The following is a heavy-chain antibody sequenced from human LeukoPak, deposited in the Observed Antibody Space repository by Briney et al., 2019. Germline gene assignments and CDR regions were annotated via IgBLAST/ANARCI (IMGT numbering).Heavy chain of an antibody. J-gene: IGHJ5*02. CDR3: TRGYCSGGGCYHPYVFDP. V-gene: IGHV3-49*04. CDR2: IRSKAYGGTT. CDR1: GFTFGDYA. Sequence: PGGSLRLSCTASGFTFGDYAMSWVRQAPGKGLEWVGLIRSKAYGGTTEYAASVKGRSTISRDDSKSIAYLQMNSLKTEDTAVYYCTRGYCSGGGCYHPYVFDPWGQGTLVTVSS. D-gene: IGHD2-15*01.